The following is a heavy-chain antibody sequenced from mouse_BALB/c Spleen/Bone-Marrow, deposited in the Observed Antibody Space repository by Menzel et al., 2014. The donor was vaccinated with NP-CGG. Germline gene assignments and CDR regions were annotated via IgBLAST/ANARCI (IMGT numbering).Heavy chain of an antibody. D-gene: IGHD2-4*01. CDR1: GYSFTGYT. CDR2: INPYNGGT. V-gene: IGHV1-18*01. J-gene: IGHJ2*01. Sequence: QLKESGPELVKPGASLKISCKASGYSFTGYTLNWVKQSHGKNLEWIGLINPYNGGTSYNQKFKGKATLTVDKSSSTAYMELLSLTSEDSAVYDCARDYDGYYFDYWDQGTTPTVSS. CDR3: ARDYDGYYFDY.